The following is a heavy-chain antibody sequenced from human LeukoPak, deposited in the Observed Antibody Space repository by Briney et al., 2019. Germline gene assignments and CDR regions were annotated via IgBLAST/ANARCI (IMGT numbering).Heavy chain of an antibody. V-gene: IGHV3-21*01. CDR1: GFTFSSYS. Sequence: GGSLRLSCAASGFTFSSYSMNWVRQAPGKGLEWVSSISSSSSYIYYADSVKGRFTISRDNAKNSLYLQMNSLRAEDTAVYYCARAIVVVVAAPPDAFDIWGQGTLVTVSS. CDR2: ISSSSSYI. J-gene: IGHJ3*02. CDR3: ARAIVVVVAAPPDAFDI. D-gene: IGHD2-15*01.